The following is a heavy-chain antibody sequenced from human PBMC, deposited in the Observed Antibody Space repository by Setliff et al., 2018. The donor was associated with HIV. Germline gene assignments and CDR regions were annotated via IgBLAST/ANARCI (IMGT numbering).Heavy chain of an antibody. CDR2: TTSNGRTT. CDR3: AKAWGSGYPSFESALMFDV. D-gene: IGHD3-3*01. Sequence: GGSLRLSCAASGFTFSAYAMTWVRRALGKGLEWVSATTSNGRTTDYAESVRGRFTLSRDNSRNTLYLHMTSLRAEDTAIYYCAKAWGSGYPSFESALMFDVWGQGTLVTVSS. V-gene: IGHV3-23*01. J-gene: IGHJ4*02. CDR1: GFTFSAYA.